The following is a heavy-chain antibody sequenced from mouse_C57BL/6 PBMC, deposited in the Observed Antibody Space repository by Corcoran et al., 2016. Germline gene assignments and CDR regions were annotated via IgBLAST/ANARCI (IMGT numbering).Heavy chain of an antibody. CDR2: INPYNGGT. D-gene: IGHD2-12*01. CDR3: ARRELAAMDY. J-gene: IGHJ4*01. Sequence: EVQLQQSGPVLVKPGASVKMSCKASGYTFTDYYMNWVKQSHGKSLEWIGVINPYNGGTSYNQKLKGKATLTVDKSSSTAYMELNSLTSEDSAVYYCARRELAAMDYWGQGTSVTVSS. V-gene: IGHV1-19*01. CDR1: GYTFTDYY.